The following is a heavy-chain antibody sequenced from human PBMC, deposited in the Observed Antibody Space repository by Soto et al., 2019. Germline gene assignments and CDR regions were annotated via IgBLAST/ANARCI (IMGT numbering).Heavy chain of an antibody. CDR1: GFTFSSYE. CDR2: ISSSGSTI. J-gene: IGHJ4*02. V-gene: IGHV3-48*03. D-gene: IGHD3-22*01. CDR3: TTTAGINMIVVEATIDY. Sequence: GGSLRLSCAASGFTFSSYEMNWVRQAPGKGLEWVSYISSSGSTIYYADSVKGRFTISRDNAKNSLYLQMNSLRAEDTAVYYCTTTAGINMIVVEATIDYWGQGTLVTVSS.